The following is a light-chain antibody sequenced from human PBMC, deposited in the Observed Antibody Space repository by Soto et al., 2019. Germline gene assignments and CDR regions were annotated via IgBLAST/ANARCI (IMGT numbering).Light chain of an antibody. CDR2: DAS. Sequence: EIVLTQSPATLSLSPGARATLSCRASQSVSSYLAWYQQKPGQAHRLLIYDASNRATGIPARFSVSGSGTDGTLPISRLEPEDSEVYDCQQYGRSSWTFGQGTKVDIK. CDR1: QSVSSY. V-gene: IGKV3-20*01. J-gene: IGKJ1*01. CDR3: QQYGRSSWT.